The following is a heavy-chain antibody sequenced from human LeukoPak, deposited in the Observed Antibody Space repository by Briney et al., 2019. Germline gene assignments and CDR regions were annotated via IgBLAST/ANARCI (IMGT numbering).Heavy chain of an antibody. CDR3: ARYSTTWPNYYYYTDV. V-gene: IGHV4-34*01. D-gene: IGHD6-13*01. CDR2: INHSGST. J-gene: IGHJ6*03. Sequence: SETLSLTCAVYGGSFSGYYWSWIRQPPGKALEWIGEINHSGSTNYNPSLKSRVTISVDTSKNQFSLKLSSVTAADSAVYYCARYSTTWPNYYYYTDVWSKGTTVTVSS. CDR1: GGSFSGYY.